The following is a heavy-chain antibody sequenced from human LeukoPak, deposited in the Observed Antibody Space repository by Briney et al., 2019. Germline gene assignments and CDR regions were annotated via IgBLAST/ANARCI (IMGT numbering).Heavy chain of an antibody. CDR3: AKGWDQLSPFDY. J-gene: IGHJ4*02. V-gene: IGHV3-23*01. D-gene: IGHD2-2*01. CDR1: GFTFSSYA. CDR2: ISGSGGST. Sequence: EPGGSLRLSCAASGFTFSSYAMSWVRQASGKGLEWVSAISGSGGSTYYADSVKGRFTISRDNSKNTLYLQMNSLRAEDTAVYYCAKGWDQLSPFDYWGQGTLVTVSS.